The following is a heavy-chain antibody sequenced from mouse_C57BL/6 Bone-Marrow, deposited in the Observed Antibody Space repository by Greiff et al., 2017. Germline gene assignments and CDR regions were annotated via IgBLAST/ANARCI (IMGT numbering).Heavy chain of an antibody. CDR1: GFTFSSYA. D-gene: IGHD1-1*02. CDR2: ISDGGSYT. V-gene: IGHV5-4*03. CDR3: ARGGYFDY. Sequence: EVKLVESGGGLVKPGGSLKLSCAASGFTFSSYAMSWVRQTPEKRLEWVATISDGGSYTYYPDNVKGRFTISRDNAKNNLYLQMSHLKSEDTAMYDCARGGYFDYWGQGTTLTVSS. J-gene: IGHJ2*01.